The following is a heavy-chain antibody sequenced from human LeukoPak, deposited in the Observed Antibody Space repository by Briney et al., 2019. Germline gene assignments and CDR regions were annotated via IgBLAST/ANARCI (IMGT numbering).Heavy chain of an antibody. J-gene: IGHJ4*02. CDR2: ISGSGGST. Sequence: PGGSLRLSCAASGFTFSSYAMSWVRQAPGKGLEWVSAISGSGGSTYYADSVKGGFTISRDNSKNTLYLQMNSLRAEDTAVYYCAKDLGSVTTSLVWGQGTLVTVSS. D-gene: IGHD4-17*01. CDR1: GFTFSSYA. V-gene: IGHV3-23*01. CDR3: AKDLGSVTTSLV.